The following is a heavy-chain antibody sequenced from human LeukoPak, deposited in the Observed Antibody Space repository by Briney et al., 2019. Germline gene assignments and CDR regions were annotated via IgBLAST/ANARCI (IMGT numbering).Heavy chain of an antibody. D-gene: IGHD3-3*01. CDR3: ARDYDFWSGYLNWFDP. CDR2: INIGNGNT. V-gene: IGHV1-3*04. CDR1: GYTFTSYA. Sequence: ASVKVSCKASGYTFTSYAMHWVRQAPGQRLEWMGWINIGNGNTKSSQKFQDRVTITRDTSASTAYMELSSLRSEDTAVYYCARDYDFWSGYLNWFDPWGQGTLVTVSS. J-gene: IGHJ5*02.